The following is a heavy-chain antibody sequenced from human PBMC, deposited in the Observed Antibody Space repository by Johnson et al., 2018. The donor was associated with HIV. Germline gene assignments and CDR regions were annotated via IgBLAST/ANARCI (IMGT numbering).Heavy chain of an antibody. D-gene: IGHD6-13*01. CDR1: RFIFSSYW. CDR2: IKQDGSVK. CDR3: ARGGIDAGEGIAFDI. J-gene: IGHJ3*02. V-gene: IGHV3-7*01. Sequence: EKLVESGGGLVQPGGSLRLSCAASRFIFSSYWMGWVRQAPGRGLEWVANIKQDGSVKYYVDSVKGRFTIPRDNAKNSLYMHMNSLRAEDTAVYYCARGGIDAGEGIAFDIWGQGTLVTVSS.